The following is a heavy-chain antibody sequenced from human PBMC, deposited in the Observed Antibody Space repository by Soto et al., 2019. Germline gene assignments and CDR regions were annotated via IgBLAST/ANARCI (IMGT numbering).Heavy chain of an antibody. J-gene: IGHJ4*02. V-gene: IGHV3-23*01. CDR2: ISGSGVST. Sequence: GGSLRLSCAASGFTFSSYAMSWVRQAPGKGLEWVSAISGSGVSTYYADSVKGRFTISSDTSKNTLYLQMNTLRAEDTAVYYWAKDRLYPSDKALDYWGQGTLVTVSS. CDR1: GFTFSSYA. D-gene: IGHD2-2*02. CDR3: AKDRLYPSDKALDY.